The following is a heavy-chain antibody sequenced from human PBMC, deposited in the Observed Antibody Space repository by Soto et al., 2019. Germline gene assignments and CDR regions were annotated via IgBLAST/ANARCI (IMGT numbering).Heavy chain of an antibody. CDR2: ISGSGGST. Sequence: GGSLRLSCAASGFTFSSYAMSWVRQAPGKGLEWVSAISGSGGSTYYADSVKGRFTISRDNSKNTLYLQMNSLRAEDTAVYYCAKVARSDRYYYYYGMDVWGQGTTVTVSS. V-gene: IGHV3-23*01. CDR3: AKVARSDRYYYYYGMDV. D-gene: IGHD3-3*01. J-gene: IGHJ6*02. CDR1: GFTFSSYA.